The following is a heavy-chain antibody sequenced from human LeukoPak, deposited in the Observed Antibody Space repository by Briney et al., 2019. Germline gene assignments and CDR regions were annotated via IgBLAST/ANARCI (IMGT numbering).Heavy chain of an antibody. CDR2: IWYDGSNK. V-gene: IGHV3-33*01. CDR3: ARALRGGSCYDY. CDR1: GFTFSSYG. D-gene: IGHD2-15*01. J-gene: IGHJ4*02. Sequence: GSLRLSCAASGFTFSSYGMHWVRQAPGKGLEWVAVIWYDGSNKYYADSVKGRFTISRDNSKNTLYLQMNSLRAEDTAVYYCARALRGGSCYDYWGQGTLVTVSS.